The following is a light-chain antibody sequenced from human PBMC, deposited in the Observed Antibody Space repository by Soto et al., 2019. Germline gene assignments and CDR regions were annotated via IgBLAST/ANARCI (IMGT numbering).Light chain of an antibody. V-gene: IGLV1-47*02. CDR1: SSKIGTNS. J-gene: IGLJ2*01. Sequence: QSVLTQPPSASGTPGQSVTISCSGSSSKIGTNSVFWYQQLPGTAPKLLIFNNFQRPSGVPDRFSGSKSGTSASLAISGLRSEDEGDYYCATWDNSIIGVVFGGGTKLTVL. CDR3: ATWDNSIIGVV. CDR2: NNF.